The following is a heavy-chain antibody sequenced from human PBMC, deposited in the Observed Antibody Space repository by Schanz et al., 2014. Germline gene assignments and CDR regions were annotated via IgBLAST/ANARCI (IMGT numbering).Heavy chain of an antibody. D-gene: IGHD4-17*01. CDR3: ARTPPVTLKFSMDV. CDR1: GYTFTSYY. Sequence: QVQLVQSEAEVKKPGASVTISCKASGYTFTSYYMHWVRQAPGQGLEWMGIVIPTSGTTAYAQKFQGRDSLTRDTSTSTVYMELSSLRSDDTAVYYCARTPPVTLKFSMDVWGQGTTVTVSS. V-gene: IGHV1-46*01. J-gene: IGHJ6*02. CDR2: VIPTSGTT.